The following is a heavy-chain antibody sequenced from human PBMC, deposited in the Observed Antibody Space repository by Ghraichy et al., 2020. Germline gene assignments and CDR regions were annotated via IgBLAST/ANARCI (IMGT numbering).Heavy chain of an antibody. V-gene: IGHV3-21*01. CDR2: ISSSSSYI. D-gene: IGHD5-18*01. J-gene: IGHJ3*02. CDR1: GFTFSSYS. CDR3: ARAPLPYERGYSYGIGAFDI. Sequence: GGSLRLSCAASGFTFSSYSMNWVRQAPGKGLEWVSSISSSSSYIYYADSVKGRFTISRDNAKNSLYLQMNSLRAEDTAVYYCARAPLPYERGYSYGIGAFDIWGQGTMVTVSS.